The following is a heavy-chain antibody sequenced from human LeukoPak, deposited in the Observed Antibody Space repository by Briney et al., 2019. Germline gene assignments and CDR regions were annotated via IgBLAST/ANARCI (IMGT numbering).Heavy chain of an antibody. Sequence: GGSLRLSCAASGFTFSSYAMHWVRQAPGKGLEWVAVISYDGGNKYYADSVKGRFTISRDNSKNTLYLQMNSLRAEDTAVYYCARDSYSYPKYYFDYWGQGTLVTVSS. CDR3: ARDSYSYPKYYFDY. CDR2: ISYDGGNK. V-gene: IGHV3-30*04. D-gene: IGHD5-18*01. J-gene: IGHJ4*02. CDR1: GFTFSSYA.